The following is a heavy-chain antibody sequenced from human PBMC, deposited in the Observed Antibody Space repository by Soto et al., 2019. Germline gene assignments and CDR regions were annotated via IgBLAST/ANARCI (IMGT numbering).Heavy chain of an antibody. Sequence: SETLSLTCTVSGGSISSGGYYWSWIRQHPGKGLEWIGYIYYSGSTYYNPSLKSRVTISVDTSKNQFSLKLSSVTAADMAVYYCARESLGYMDVWGKGTTVTVSS. J-gene: IGHJ6*03. D-gene: IGHD6-13*01. CDR1: GGSISSGGYY. CDR2: IYYSGST. CDR3: ARESLGYMDV. V-gene: IGHV4-31*03.